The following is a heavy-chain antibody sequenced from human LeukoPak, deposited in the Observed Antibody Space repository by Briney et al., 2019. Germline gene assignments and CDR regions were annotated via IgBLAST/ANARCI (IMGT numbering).Heavy chain of an antibody. D-gene: IGHD2-15*01. CDR1: GGSFSGYY. Sequence: SETLSLTCAVYGGSFSGYYWSWIRQPPGKGLEWIGEINHSGSTNYNPSLKSRVTISVDTSKNQFSLKLSSVTAADTAVYYCARGNYECSVDYWGQGTLVNVSS. V-gene: IGHV4-34*01. CDR3: ARGNYECSVDY. CDR2: INHSGST. J-gene: IGHJ4*02.